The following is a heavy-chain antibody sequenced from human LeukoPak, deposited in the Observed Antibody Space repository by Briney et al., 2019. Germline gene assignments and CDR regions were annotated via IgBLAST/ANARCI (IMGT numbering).Heavy chain of an antibody. CDR2: IRYDGSNK. V-gene: IGHV3-30*02. J-gene: IGHJ4*02. CDR1: GFTFSSYG. CDR3: AKTRSSYGGSDY. Sequence: GGSLRLSCAASGFTFSSYGMHWVRQAPGKGLEWVAFIRYDGSNKYYADSVKGRFTISRDNSKNTLYLQMKSLRAEDTAVYHCAKTRSSYGGSDYWGQGTLVTVSS. D-gene: IGHD4-23*01.